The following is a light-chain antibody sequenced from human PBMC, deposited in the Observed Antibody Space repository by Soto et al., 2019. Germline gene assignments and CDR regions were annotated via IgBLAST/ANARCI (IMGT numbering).Light chain of an antibody. Sequence: QSVLTQPPSASVTPGQRVTISCSGSRASIGSNTVTWYQHLPGAAPKLLVYNNNQRPSGVPDRFSGSKSDTSASLAISGLQFEDEAVYYCAAWDDSLSGPVFGGGTKLTVL. CDR2: NNN. V-gene: IGLV1-44*01. CDR3: AAWDDSLSGPV. CDR1: RASIGSNT. J-gene: IGLJ3*02.